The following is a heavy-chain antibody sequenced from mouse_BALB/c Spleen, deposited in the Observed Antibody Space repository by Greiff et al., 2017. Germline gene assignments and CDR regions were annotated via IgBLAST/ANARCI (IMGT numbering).Heavy chain of an antibody. D-gene: IGHD2-3*01. Sequence: VQLQQSGTVLARPGASVKMSCQASGYTFTSYWMHWVKQRPGQGLEWIGAIYPGNSVTSYNQKFKGKAKLAAVTSTSNAYMGLSSLTNEDSAVYYSARWDDGYYPFDYWGQGTTLTVSS. J-gene: IGHJ2*01. CDR2: IYPGNSVT. CDR1: GYTFTSYW. CDR3: ARWDDGYYPFDY. V-gene: IGHV1-5*01.